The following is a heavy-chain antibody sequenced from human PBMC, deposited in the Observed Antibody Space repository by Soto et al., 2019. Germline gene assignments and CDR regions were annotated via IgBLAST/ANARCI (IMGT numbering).Heavy chain of an antibody. J-gene: IGHJ4*02. Sequence: PGGSLRLSCEASGFTFSSYAMSWVRQAPGKGLEWVSGISGSGGGTYYADSVKGRFTISRDNSKNTLYLQMNSLRAEDTAVYYCAKQEKDSSGYYYGWVYYFDYWGQGTLVTVSS. V-gene: IGHV3-23*01. D-gene: IGHD3-22*01. CDR2: ISGSGGGT. CDR1: GFTFSSYA. CDR3: AKQEKDSSGYYYGWVYYFDY.